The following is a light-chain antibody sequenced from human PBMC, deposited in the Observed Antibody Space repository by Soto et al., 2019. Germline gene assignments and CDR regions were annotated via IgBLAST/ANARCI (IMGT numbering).Light chain of an antibody. CDR3: QQYHNWPPQYT. CDR1: QSVASN. Sequence: EIVMTQSPASLSVSPGDGATLSCRASQSVASNVAWYQQKPGQGPRLLIHGASTRAVGVPARFSGSGSGTDLTLTISSLQSEDFAVYYRQQYHNWPPQYTFGQGTKLQIK. V-gene: IGKV3-15*01. CDR2: GAS. J-gene: IGKJ2*01.